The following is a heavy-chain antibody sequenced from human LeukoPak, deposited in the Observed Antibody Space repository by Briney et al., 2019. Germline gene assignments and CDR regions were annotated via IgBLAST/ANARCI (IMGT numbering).Heavy chain of an antibody. V-gene: IGHV3-33*01. D-gene: IGHD3-16*01. CDR2: IWYDGSNK. CDR3: ARDLGYFDY. CDR1: GFTFSSYG. Sequence: GRSLRLSCAASGFTFSSYGMHWVRQAPGKGLERVAVIWYDGSNKYYADSVKGRFTISRDNSKNTLYLQMNSLRAEDTAVYYCARDLGYFDYWGQGTLVTVSS. J-gene: IGHJ4*02.